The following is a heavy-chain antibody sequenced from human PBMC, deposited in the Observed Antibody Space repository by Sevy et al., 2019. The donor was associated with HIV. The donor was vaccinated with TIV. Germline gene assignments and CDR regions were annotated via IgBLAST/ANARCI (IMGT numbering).Heavy chain of an antibody. CDR2: IYPADSDT. V-gene: IGHV5-51*01. CDR3: AKLYYFDTGGYFTGSN. D-gene: IGHD3-22*01. CDR1: GYSFPSYW. Sequence: GESLKISCKGSGYSFPSYWIGWVRQMPGKGLEWMGIIYPADSDTRYTPSFQGQVTISADKSISPAYLQWSGLRASDTAMYYWAKLYYFDTGGYFTGSNWGQGTLVTVSS. J-gene: IGHJ4*02.